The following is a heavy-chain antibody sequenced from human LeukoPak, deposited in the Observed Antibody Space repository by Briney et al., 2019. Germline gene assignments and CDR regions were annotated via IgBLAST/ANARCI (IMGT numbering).Heavy chain of an antibody. CDR3: AKGYGFDSSGSEHYFEN. Sequence: PGRSLRLSCAASGFTFSSYAMHWVRQAPGKGLEWVAVISYDGSNKYYAESVKGRFTISRDNSKDTLYLQMNSLRAGDTAVYYCAKGYGFDSSGSEHYFENWGQGILVTVSS. V-gene: IGHV3-30*04. CDR2: ISYDGSNK. J-gene: IGHJ4*02. CDR1: GFTFSSYA. D-gene: IGHD3-22*01.